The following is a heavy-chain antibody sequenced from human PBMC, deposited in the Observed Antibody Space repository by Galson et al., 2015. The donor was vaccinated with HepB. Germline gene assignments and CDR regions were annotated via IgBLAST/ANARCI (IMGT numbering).Heavy chain of an antibody. Sequence: SVKVSCKASGYTFTSYAMHWVRQAPGQRLEWMGWINAGNGNTKYSQKFQGRVTITRDTSASTAYMELSSLRSEDTAVYYCAREIGEDYYGWYGMDVWGQGTTVTVSS. CDR3: AREIGEDYYGWYGMDV. J-gene: IGHJ6*02. V-gene: IGHV1-3*01. D-gene: IGHD3-10*01. CDR2: INAGNGNT. CDR1: GYTFTSYA.